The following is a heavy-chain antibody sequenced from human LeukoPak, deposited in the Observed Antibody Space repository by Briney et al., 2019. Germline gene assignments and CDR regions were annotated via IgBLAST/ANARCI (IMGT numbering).Heavy chain of an antibody. CDR3: ARGLLWFGDKYWFDP. CDR1: GDSVSSSSAA. V-gene: IGHV6-1*01. D-gene: IGHD3-10*01. J-gene: IGHJ5*02. CDR2: TYYRSKWYN. Sequence: SQTLSLTCALSGDSVSSSSAAWNWIRQSPSRGLEWLGRTYYRSKWYNDYAVSVESRITINPDTSKNQFSLQLNSVTPEDTAVYYCARGLLWFGDKYWFDPWGQGTLVTVSS.